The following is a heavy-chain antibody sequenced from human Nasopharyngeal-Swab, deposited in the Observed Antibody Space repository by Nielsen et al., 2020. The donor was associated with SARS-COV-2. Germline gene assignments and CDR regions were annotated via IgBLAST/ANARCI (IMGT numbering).Heavy chain of an antibody. CDR2: INPSGGST. D-gene: IGHD2-2*02. J-gene: IGHJ3*02. CDR1: GYTFTSYY. Sequence: ASVTVSCKASGYTFTSYYMHWVRQAPGQGLEWMGIINPSGGSTSYAQKFQGRVTMTRDTSTSTVYMELSSLRSEDTAVYYCARLSRGCSSTSCYNAFDIWGQGTMVTVSS. CDR3: ARLSRGCSSTSCYNAFDI. V-gene: IGHV1-46*01.